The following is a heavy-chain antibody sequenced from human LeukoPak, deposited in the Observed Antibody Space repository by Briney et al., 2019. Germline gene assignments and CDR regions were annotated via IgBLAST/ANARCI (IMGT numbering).Heavy chain of an antibody. CDR2: NSSSSSYI. CDR3: ARALYAYYYDSSGSFDY. D-gene: IGHD3-22*01. CDR1: GFTFSSYS. J-gene: IGHJ4*02. V-gene: IGHV3-21*01. Sequence: GGSLRLSCAASGFTFSSYSMNWVRQAAGKGLEWVSSNSSSSSYIYYADSVKGRFTISRDNAKNSLYLQMNSLRAEDTAVYYCARALYAYYYDSSGSFDYWGQGTLVTVSS.